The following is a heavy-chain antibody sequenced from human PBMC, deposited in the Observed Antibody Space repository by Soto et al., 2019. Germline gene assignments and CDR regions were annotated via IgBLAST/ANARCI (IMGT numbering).Heavy chain of an antibody. CDR1: GGSFSGYY. Sequence: WVTLSLTCAVEGGSFSGYYWSWIRQPPGKGLEWIGFIYYTGSTNYIPSLKSRLTMSLHTSRNQFSLNLSSVTAADTAVYYCARAGYSYETGYYFDSWGQGTLVTVS. D-gene: IGHD5-18*01. V-gene: IGHV4-59*01. CDR3: ARAGYSYETGYYFDS. J-gene: IGHJ4*02. CDR2: IYYTGST.